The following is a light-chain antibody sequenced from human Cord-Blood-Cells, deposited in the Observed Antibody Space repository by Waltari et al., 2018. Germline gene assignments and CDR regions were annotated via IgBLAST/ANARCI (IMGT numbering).Light chain of an antibody. V-gene: IGKV3-20*01. Sequence: EIVLTQSPGTLSLSPGERATLSCRASQSVSSSYLAWYQQTPGQAPRLLIYGASSRATGIPDRFSGSGSGTDFTLTISRLEPEDFAVYYCQQYGSSPMYTVGQGTKLEIK. J-gene: IGKJ2*01. CDR1: QSVSSSY. CDR2: GAS. CDR3: QQYGSSPMYT.